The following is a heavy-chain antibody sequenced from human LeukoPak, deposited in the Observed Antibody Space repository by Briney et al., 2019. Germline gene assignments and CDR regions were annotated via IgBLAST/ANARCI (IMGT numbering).Heavy chain of an antibody. CDR2: ISGNKNHI. V-gene: IGHV3-21*01. CDR3: ARDPHNPGPIDY. J-gene: IGHJ4*02. CDR1: GFTFSSY. Sequence: GGSLRLSCAASGFTFSSYMNWVRQAPGKGLEWVSSISGNKNHIYYADSVGGRFTISRDNARDSLFLQMDSLRAEDTGVYYCARDPHNPGPIDYWGQGTLVTVSS.